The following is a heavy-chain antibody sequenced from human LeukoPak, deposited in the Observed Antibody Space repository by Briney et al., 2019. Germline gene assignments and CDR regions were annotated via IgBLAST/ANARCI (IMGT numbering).Heavy chain of an antibody. J-gene: IGHJ4*02. V-gene: IGHV3-53*01. D-gene: IGHD5-18*01. CDR3: ARGLGRTAMVTRGEVRFDY. CDR1: GFTVRSNY. CDR2: IYSDGTT. Sequence: GGSLRLSCAVSGFTVRSNYMNWVRQAPGKGLEWVSVIYSDGTTYYADSVKGRFTISRDNSKNTLYLQMNSLRAEDTAVYYCARGLGRTAMVTRGEVRFDYWGQGTLVTVSS.